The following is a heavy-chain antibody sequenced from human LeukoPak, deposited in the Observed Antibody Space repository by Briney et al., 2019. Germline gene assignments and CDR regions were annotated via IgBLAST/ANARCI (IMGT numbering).Heavy chain of an antibody. D-gene: IGHD5-18*01. CDR3: ARDDGYSYGVDY. J-gene: IGHJ4*02. CDR2: ISSSGSTI. Sequence: GGSLRLSCAASGFTFSSYEMNWVRQAPGKGLEWVSYISSSGSTIYYADSVKGRFTISTDNAKNSLYLQMSSVRAEDKAGYYCARDDGYSYGVDYWGQGTLVTVSS. V-gene: IGHV3-48*03. CDR1: GFTFSSYE.